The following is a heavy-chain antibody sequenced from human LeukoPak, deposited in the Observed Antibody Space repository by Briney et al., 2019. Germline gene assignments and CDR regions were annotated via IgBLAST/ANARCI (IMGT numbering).Heavy chain of an antibody. Sequence: KPSETLSLTCTVSGGSISSYYWSWIRQPPGKGLEWIGYIYYSGSTNYNPSLKSRVTISVDTSKNQFSLKLSSVTAADTAVYYCARGGAVAKGSYFDYWGQGTLVTVSS. J-gene: IGHJ4*02. CDR3: ARGGAVAKGSYFDY. CDR2: IYYSGST. V-gene: IGHV4-59*01. D-gene: IGHD6-19*01. CDR1: GGSISSYY.